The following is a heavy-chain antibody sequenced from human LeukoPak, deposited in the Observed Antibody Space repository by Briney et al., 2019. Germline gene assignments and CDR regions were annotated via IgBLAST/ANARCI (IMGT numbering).Heavy chain of an antibody. CDR3: ARVRQAVWSGYEGYYFDY. V-gene: IGHV4-39*01. J-gene: IGHJ4*02. CDR1: GGSISSSFY. Sequence: PSETLSLTCTVSGGSISSSFYGAWIRQPPGKGLEWIGTIYSSGTTYCKPSLKRRGTISVDTSENQFSLRLTSLTAPDTPAYYCARVRQAVWSGYEGYYFDYWGQGILVTVSS. D-gene: IGHD3-3*01. CDR2: IYSSGTT.